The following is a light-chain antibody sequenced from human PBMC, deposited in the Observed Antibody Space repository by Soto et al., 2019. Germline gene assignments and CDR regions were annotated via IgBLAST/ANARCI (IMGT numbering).Light chain of an antibody. CDR3: QQRTDRPPCT. Sequence: EIVLTQSPATLSLSPGERATLSCRASQSIGLAIAWYQHKPGQAPRLLIFDASQRATGIPARFRGSGSGTDFTLSISSLEPEDFAIYYCQQRTDRPPCTFRHGTKVDIK. CDR1: QSIGLA. J-gene: IGKJ1*01. CDR2: DAS. V-gene: IGKV3-11*01.